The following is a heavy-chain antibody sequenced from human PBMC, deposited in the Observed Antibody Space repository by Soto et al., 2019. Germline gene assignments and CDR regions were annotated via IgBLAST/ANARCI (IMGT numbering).Heavy chain of an antibody. V-gene: IGHV4-4*07. J-gene: IGHJ1*01. CDR1: GAYVSDFS. Sequence: QVQQLESGPGLVKPWATLSLTCTVSGAYVSDFSWSWIRQPAGKGLEWIGRITVNGLTQYTPSFRSRVTMSMDTARNQFSLNLQSATAADTDLYYCARESGENWTYEAHWGQGTLVTVSS. CDR3: ARESGENWTYEAH. CDR2: ITVNGLT. D-gene: IGHD1-7*01.